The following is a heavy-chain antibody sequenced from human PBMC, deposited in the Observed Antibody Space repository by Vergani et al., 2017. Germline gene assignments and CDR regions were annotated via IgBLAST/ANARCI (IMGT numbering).Heavy chain of an antibody. CDR2: ISGSGGST. Sequence: EVQLLESGGGLVQPGGSLRLSCAASGFTFSSYAMSWVRQAPGKGLEWVSAISGSGGSTYYADSAKGRFTISRDNSKNTLYLQMNSLRAEDTAVYYCAGLTGYYYYYGMDVWGQGTTVTVSS. D-gene: IGHD3-9*01. J-gene: IGHJ6*02. CDR1: GFTFSSYA. V-gene: IGHV3-23*01. CDR3: AGLTGYYYYYGMDV.